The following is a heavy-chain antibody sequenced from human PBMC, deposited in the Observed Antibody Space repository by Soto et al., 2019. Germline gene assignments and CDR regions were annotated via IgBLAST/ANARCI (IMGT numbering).Heavy chain of an antibody. CDR2: IYHSGDT. D-gene: IGHD2-2*01. CDR3: ARLGGYCTITSCYGYYGMDV. Sequence: PSETLSLTCAVFGGSISSSNWWSWVRQPPGKGLEWIGDIYHSGDTNYNQSLETRVTMSIDKSKNQFSLKVSSVTAADTAVYYCARLGGYCTITSCYGYYGMDVWGQGTTVT. V-gene: IGHV4-4*02. J-gene: IGHJ6*02. CDR1: GGSISSSNW.